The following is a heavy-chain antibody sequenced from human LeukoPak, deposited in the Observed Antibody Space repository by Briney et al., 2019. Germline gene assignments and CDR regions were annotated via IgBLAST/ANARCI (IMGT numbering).Heavy chain of an antibody. D-gene: IGHD2-15*01. CDR3: GRVITTATRHGDS. CDR1: GFTFSGYW. Sequence: PGGSLRLSCAASGFTFSGYWMHWVRQAPGKGLVWVPHINTDGSSATYADAVKGRFTISRDNAKNTLYLQMNSLRAEDTAVYYCGRVITTATRHGDSWGQGTLVTVSS. V-gene: IGHV3-74*01. J-gene: IGHJ4*02. CDR2: INTDGSSA.